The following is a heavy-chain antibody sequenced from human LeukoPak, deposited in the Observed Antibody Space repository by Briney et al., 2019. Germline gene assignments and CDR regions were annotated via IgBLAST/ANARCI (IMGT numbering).Heavy chain of an antibody. CDR1: GFTFNSFS. Sequence: PGGSLRLSCAASGFTFNSFSMNWVRQAPGKWLEWVSYISSTGSNIHCADPVKGRFTISRDNGKNSLYLQMNSLRDEDTAVYYCARGLIYCGGDCYRAFDIWGQGTMVTVSS. CDR2: ISSTGSNI. V-gene: IGHV3-48*02. CDR3: ARGLIYCGGDCYRAFDI. D-gene: IGHD2-21*02. J-gene: IGHJ3*02.